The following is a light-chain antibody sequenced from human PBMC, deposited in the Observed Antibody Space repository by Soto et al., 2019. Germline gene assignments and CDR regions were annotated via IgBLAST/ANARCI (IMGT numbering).Light chain of an antibody. J-gene: IGKJ3*01. V-gene: IGKV3-11*01. CDR1: QSISRF. CDR2: DTS. Sequence: EVVLTQPPAILSLSPGERATLSCRASQSISRFVAWYQQKPGLAPRLLIYDTSNRATGIPARFSGSGSETDFTLTITSLEPEDFAMYYCQQRAKWPRTFGPGTKVDIK. CDR3: QQRAKWPRT.